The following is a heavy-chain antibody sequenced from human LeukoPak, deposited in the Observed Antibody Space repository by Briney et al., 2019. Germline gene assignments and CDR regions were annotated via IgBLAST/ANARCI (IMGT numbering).Heavy chain of an antibody. CDR1: GFTFSDYY. D-gene: IGHD5-24*01. CDR3: ARGAVEMATTPLFD. J-gene: IGHJ4*02. V-gene: IGHV3-11*01. CDR2: ISSSGSTI. Sequence: GGSLRLSCAASGFTFSDYYMSWIRQAPGKGLEWVSYISSSGSTIYYADSVKGRFTISRDNAKNSLYLQMNSLRAEDTAVYYCARGAVEMATTPLFDWGQGTLVTVSS.